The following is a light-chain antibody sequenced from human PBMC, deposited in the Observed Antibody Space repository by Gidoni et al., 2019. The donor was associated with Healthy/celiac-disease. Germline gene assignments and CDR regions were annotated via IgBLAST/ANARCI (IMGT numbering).Light chain of an antibody. CDR2: GAS. CDR3: QQYGSSPIT. J-gene: IGKJ5*01. V-gene: IGKV3-20*01. Sequence: EIVLTQSPGTLSLSPGERATLSCRASQSVSSSYLAWYQQKPGQAPRLLIYGASSRATSIPHRFSGSGSGTDFTLTISRLEPEDFAVYYCQQYGSSPITFGQXTRLEIK. CDR1: QSVSSSY.